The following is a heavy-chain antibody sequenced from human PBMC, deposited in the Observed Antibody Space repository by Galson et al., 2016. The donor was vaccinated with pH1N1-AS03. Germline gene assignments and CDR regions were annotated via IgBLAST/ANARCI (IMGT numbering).Heavy chain of an antibody. J-gene: IGHJ4*02. D-gene: IGHD1-26*01. V-gene: IGHV5-51*01. CDR2: IYPGDSDI. CDR1: GYSFSSYW. CDR3: ARRKSGPTPAFDY. Sequence: QSGAEVKKPGESLKIYCRGSGYSFSSYWIGWVRQMPGKGLEWMGIIYPGDSDIRYSPSFQGQVTISADKSINTAYLQWSSLKTSDTAMYYCARRKSGPTPAFDYWGQGTLVTVSS.